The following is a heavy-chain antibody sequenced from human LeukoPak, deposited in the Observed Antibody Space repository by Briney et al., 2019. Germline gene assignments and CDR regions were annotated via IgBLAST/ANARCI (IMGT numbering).Heavy chain of an antibody. J-gene: IGHJ4*02. CDR3: TTTLGYCSGGSCSR. D-gene: IGHD2-15*01. CDR1: GFTFSNAW. Sequence: GGSLRLSCAASGFTFSNAWMSWVRQAPGKGLEWVGRIKSKTDGGTTDYAAPVKGRFTISRDDPKNTLYLQMNSLKTEDTAVYYCTTTLGYCSGGSCSRGGQGTLVTVSS. V-gene: IGHV3-15*01. CDR2: IKSKTDGGTT.